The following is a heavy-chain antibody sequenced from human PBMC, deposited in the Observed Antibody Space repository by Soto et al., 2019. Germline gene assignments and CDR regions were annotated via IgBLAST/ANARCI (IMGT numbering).Heavy chain of an antibody. Sequence: ASVKVSCKASGYTFTSYGISWVRQAPGQGLEWMGWISAYNGNTNYAQKLQGRVTMTTDTSTSTAYMELRSLRSDDTAVYYCARGWEVVRGEDYYYGMDVWGQGXTVTVSS. CDR3: ARGWEVVRGEDYYYGMDV. CDR1: GYTFTSYG. CDR2: ISAYNGNT. D-gene: IGHD3-10*01. J-gene: IGHJ6*02. V-gene: IGHV1-18*01.